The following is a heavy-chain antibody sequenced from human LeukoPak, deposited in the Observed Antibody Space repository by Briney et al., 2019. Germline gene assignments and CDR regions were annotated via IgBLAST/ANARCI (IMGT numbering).Heavy chain of an antibody. CDR1: GGTFSSYA. V-gene: IGHV1-69*06. Sequence: SVKVSCKASGGTFSSYAISWVRQAPGQGLEWMGGIIPIFGTANYAQKFQGRVTITADKSTSTAYMELSSLRSEDTAVYYCARDRCSGGSCYCDAWGQGTLVTVSS. D-gene: IGHD2-15*01. J-gene: IGHJ4*02. CDR3: ARDRCSGGSCYCDA. CDR2: IIPIFGTA.